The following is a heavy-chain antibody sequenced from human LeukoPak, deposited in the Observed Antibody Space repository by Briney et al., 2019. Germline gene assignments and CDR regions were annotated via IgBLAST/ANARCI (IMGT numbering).Heavy chain of an antibody. V-gene: IGHV3-66*01. CDR3: ATNDYGGNYFDY. CDR2: IYSGGST. J-gene: IGHJ4*02. Sequence: GGSLRLSCAASGFTVSSNYMSWVRQAPGKGLEWVSVIYSGGSTYYADSVKGRFTISRDNSKNTLYLQMNSLRAEDTAVYYCATNDYGGNYFDYWGQGTLVTVSS. CDR1: GFTVSSNY. D-gene: IGHD4-23*01.